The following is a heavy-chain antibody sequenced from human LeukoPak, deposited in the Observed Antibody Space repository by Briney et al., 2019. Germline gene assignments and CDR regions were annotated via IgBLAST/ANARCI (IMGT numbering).Heavy chain of an antibody. V-gene: IGHV3-21*01. Sequence: GGSLRLSCAASGFTFSSYSMNWVRQAPGKGLEWVSSISSSSSYIYYADSVKGRFTISRDNAKNSLYLQMSSLRAEDTAVYYCARGPMGELLPSGYWGQGTLVTVSS. CDR2: ISSSSSYI. D-gene: IGHD1-26*01. CDR1: GFTFSSYS. J-gene: IGHJ4*02. CDR3: ARGPMGELLPSGY.